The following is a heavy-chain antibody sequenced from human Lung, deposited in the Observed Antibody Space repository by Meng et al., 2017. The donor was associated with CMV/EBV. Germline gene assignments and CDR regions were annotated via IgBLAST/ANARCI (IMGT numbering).Heavy chain of an antibody. CDR1: FHFRSYA. CDR2: ISGSVGNT. J-gene: IGHJ5*02. CDR3: AREEAMVGYYTNWFDA. V-gene: IGHV3-23*01. Sequence: FHFRSYARSWVRQAPGKGLEWVSSISGSVGNTYYADSVKGRFTISRDNSGDTLYMQMSSLRAEDTAVYYCAREEAMVGYYTNWFDAWGQGALVTVSS. D-gene: IGHD5-18*01.